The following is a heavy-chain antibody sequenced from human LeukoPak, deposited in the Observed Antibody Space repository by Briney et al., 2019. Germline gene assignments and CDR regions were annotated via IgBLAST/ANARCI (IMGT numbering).Heavy chain of an antibody. CDR2: IYSGGST. CDR3: ASRATVTTDRFWFDP. J-gene: IGHJ5*02. CDR1: GFTFSNYN. V-gene: IGHV3-53*01. Sequence: GGSLRLSCAASGFTFSNYNMNWVRQAPGKGLEWVSVIYSGGSTYYADSVKGRFTISRDNSKNTLYLQMNSLRAEDTAVYYCASRATVTTDRFWFDPWGQGTLVTVSS. D-gene: IGHD4-11*01.